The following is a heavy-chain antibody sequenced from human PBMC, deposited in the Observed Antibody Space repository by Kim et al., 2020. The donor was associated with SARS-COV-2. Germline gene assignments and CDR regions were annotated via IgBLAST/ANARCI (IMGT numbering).Heavy chain of an antibody. CDR2: MNPNSGNT. J-gene: IGHJ5*02. CDR1: GYTFTSYD. CDR3: ARGKNITILGVVITPWWFDP. V-gene: IGHV1-8*02. Sequence: ASVKVSCKASGYTFTSYDINWVRQATGQGLEWMGWMNPNSGNTGYAQKFQGRVTMTRNTSISTAYMELSSLRSEDTAVYYCARGKNITILGVVITPWWFDPWGQGTLVTVSS. D-gene: IGHD3-3*01.